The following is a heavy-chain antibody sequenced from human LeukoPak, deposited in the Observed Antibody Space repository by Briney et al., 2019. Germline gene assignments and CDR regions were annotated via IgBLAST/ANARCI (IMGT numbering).Heavy chain of an antibody. CDR2: VSHIGST. CDR1: GASISGHY. J-gene: IGHJ3*02. Sequence: SETLSLTCTVSGASISGHYLTWLRQPPGEGLEWIGYVSHIGSTNYNPSLKRRLPISVDTSKNQFSLKLTSVTAADTAVYYCARDRISINALDMWGQGTMVTVSS. CDR3: ARDRISINALDM. V-gene: IGHV4-59*11. D-gene: IGHD1-14*01.